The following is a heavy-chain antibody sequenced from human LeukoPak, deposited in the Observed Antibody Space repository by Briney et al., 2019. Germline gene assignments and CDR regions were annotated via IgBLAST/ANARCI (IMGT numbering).Heavy chain of an antibody. CDR1: GGSISSYY. Sequence: SEILSLTCTVSGGSISSYYWSWIRQPPGKGLEWIGYIYYSGSTYYNPSLKSRVTISVDTSKNQFSLKLSSVTAADTAVYYCARGSYYDYFDYWGQGTLVTVSS. J-gene: IGHJ4*02. V-gene: IGHV4-59*08. D-gene: IGHD1-26*01. CDR2: IYYSGST. CDR3: ARGSYYDYFDY.